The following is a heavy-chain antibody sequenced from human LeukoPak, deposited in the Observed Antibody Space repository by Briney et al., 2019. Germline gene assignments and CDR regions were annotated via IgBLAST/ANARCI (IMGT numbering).Heavy chain of an antibody. D-gene: IGHD2/OR15-2a*01. Sequence: GGSLRLSCEASGFTFSRYSMTWVRQVPGKGLEWVAYIKQDGSEKSYVDSVKGRFTISRDNTKNSLFLQMDSLRAEDTAIYYCARVTYFYWYFDLWGRGTLVTVSS. V-gene: IGHV3-7*01. J-gene: IGHJ2*01. CDR2: IKQDGSEK. CDR1: GFTFSRYS. CDR3: ARVTYFYWYFDL.